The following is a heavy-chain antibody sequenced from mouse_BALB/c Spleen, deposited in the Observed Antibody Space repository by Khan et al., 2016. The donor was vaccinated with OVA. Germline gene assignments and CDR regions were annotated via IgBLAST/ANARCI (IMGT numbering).Heavy chain of an antibody. V-gene: IGHV2-9*02. Sequence: QVQLKESGPGLVAPSQSLSITCTVSGFSLTSYGVHWVRQPPGKGLEWLGVIWAGGSTNYNSALMYRLSISKDNSKSKVFLKMNSLQTDDTAMYYCARAFTTVVATDYAMDYWGQGTSVTVSS. CDR3: ARAFTTVVATDYAMDY. CDR1: GFSLTSYG. J-gene: IGHJ4*01. CDR2: IWAGGST. D-gene: IGHD1-1*01.